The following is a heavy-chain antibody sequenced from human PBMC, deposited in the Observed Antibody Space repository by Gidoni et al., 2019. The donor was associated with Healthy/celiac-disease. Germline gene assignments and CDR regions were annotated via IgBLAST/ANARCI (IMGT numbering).Heavy chain of an antibody. D-gene: IGHD3-3*01. Sequence: EVQLLESGGGLVQPGGSLRLSCAASGVTFSSYAMSWVRQAPGKGLEWVSAISGSGGSTYYADSVKGRFTISRDNSKNTLYLQMNSLRAEDTAVYYCAKWREYYDFWSGYDYWGQGTLVTVSS. V-gene: IGHV3-23*01. CDR1: GVTFSSYA. J-gene: IGHJ4*02. CDR2: ISGSGGST. CDR3: AKWREYYDFWSGYDY.